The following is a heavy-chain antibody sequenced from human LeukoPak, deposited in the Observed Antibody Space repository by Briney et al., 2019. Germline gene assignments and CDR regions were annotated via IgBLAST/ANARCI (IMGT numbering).Heavy chain of an antibody. D-gene: IGHD2-2*01. CDR3: ARRLEVPGGIGWFDP. V-gene: IGHV4-39*07. J-gene: IGHJ5*02. Sequence: KASETLSLTCTVSGGSISSSSYYWGWIRQPPGKGLEWIGSIYYSGSTYYNPSLKSRVTISVDRSKNQFSLKLSSVTAADTAVYYCARRLEVPGGIGWFDPWGQGTLVTVSS. CDR1: GGSISSSSYY. CDR2: IYYSGST.